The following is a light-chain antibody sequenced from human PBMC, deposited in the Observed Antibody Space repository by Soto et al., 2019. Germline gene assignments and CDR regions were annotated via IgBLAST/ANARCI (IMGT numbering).Light chain of an antibody. V-gene: IGKV1-5*01. CDR1: QIISSW. CDR3: LQNNSYPST. Sequence: DIQMTHSPSTLPASVVYRVTITCLAIQIISSWLACYQQTPGKAPKLLIYDASSLESGVPSRFSGSGSGTEFTLTISSLQPEDFATYYCLQNNSYPSTLGGGTKG. CDR2: DAS. J-gene: IGKJ4*01.